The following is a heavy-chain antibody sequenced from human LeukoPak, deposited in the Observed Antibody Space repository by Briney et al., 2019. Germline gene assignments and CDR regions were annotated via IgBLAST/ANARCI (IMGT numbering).Heavy chain of an antibody. J-gene: IGHJ4*02. V-gene: IGHV3-23*01. Sequence: PGGSLILSCAAAGFTFSSYAMSCVRQAPGKGLEWVSVISGRGGSTYYADSVKGRFTISRDNSKNTLNLQLNSLRAEDTAVYYCAKVRIPASGPYYFDLWPEGPLVTVSS. CDR2: ISGRGGST. D-gene: IGHD3-10*01. CDR3: AKVRIPASGPYYFDL. CDR1: GFTFSSYA.